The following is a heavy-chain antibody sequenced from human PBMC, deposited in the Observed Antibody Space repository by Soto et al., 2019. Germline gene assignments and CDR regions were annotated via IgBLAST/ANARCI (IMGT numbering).Heavy chain of an antibody. CDR3: ARDPLPYNWKRNTYVDY. CDR2: IIPILGIA. J-gene: IGHJ4*02. D-gene: IGHD1-1*01. CDR1: GGTFSSYT. V-gene: IGHV1-69*04. Sequence: GASVKVSCKASGGTFSSYTISWVRQAPGQGLEWMGRIIPILGIANYAQKFQGRVTITADKSTSTAYMELSSLRSEDTAVYYCARDPLPYNWKRNTYVDYWGQGTLVTVSS.